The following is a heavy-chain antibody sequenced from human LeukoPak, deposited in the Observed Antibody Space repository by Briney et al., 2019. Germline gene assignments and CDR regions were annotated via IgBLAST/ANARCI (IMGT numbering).Heavy chain of an antibody. V-gene: IGHV3-48*03. J-gene: IGHJ4*02. Sequence: PGGSLGLSCAAFGLTFSSYEMNWARQAPGKGLEGFSYISSSGSSIYYVDSVKGRFTISRDNAKNSLYLQMNSLRAEDTAVYYCARDNGDPRTYFDYWGQGTLVTVSS. CDR3: ARDNGDPRTYFDY. CDR1: GLTFSSYE. CDR2: ISSSGSSI. D-gene: IGHD4-17*01.